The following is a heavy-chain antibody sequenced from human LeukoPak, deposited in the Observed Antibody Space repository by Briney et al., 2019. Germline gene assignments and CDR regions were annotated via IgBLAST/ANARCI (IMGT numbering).Heavy chain of an antibody. CDR2: ISGSGGST. CDR1: GFTLSSYA. D-gene: IGHD6-13*01. Sequence: PGGSLRLSCAASGFTLSSYAMSWVRQAPGKGLEWVSAISGSGGSTYYADSVKGRFTISRDNSKSTLYLQMSTLRAEDTAAYYCAKYRSATAAAGGFKYWGQGTLVTVSS. J-gene: IGHJ4*02. V-gene: IGHV3-23*01. CDR3: AKYRSATAAAGGFKY.